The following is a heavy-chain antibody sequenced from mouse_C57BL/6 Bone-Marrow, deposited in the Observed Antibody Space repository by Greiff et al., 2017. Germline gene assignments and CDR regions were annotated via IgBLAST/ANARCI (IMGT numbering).Heavy chain of an antibody. J-gene: IGHJ3*02. CDR1: GYTFTSYG. V-gene: IGHV1-58*01. D-gene: IGHD1-1*01. CDR3: AREGITTVP. Sequence: VQLQQSGAELVRPGSSVKMSCKTSGYTFTSYGINWVKQRPGQGLEWIGYIYIGNGYTEYTKKFKGKGTLTSDTSSRTAYLQLSSLTSEYSAIYFCAREGITTVPWGQGTLVTVSA. CDR2: IYIGNGYT.